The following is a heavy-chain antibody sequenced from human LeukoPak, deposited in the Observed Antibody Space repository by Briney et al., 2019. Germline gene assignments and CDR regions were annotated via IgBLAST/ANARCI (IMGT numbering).Heavy chain of an antibody. CDR1: RFTFSSYW. D-gene: IGHD3-22*01. J-gene: IGHJ3*02. Sequence: PGGSLRLSCAASRFTFSSYWMHWVRQAPGQGLVWVSRINSDGSSTSYADSVKGRFTISRDNAKNTLYLQMNSLRAGDTAVYYLAMPQYYYDSSGDDAFDIWGQGTMVTVSS. CDR3: AMPQYYYDSSGDDAFDI. V-gene: IGHV3-74*01. CDR2: INSDGSST.